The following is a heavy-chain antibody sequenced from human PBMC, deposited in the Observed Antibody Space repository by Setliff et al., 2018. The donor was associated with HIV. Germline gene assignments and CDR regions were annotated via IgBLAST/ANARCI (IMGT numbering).Heavy chain of an antibody. D-gene: IGHD6-13*01. J-gene: IGHJ6*03. CDR2: LFYNGNT. CDR1: GGSIYGSDYS. V-gene: IGHV4-39*07. Sequence: SETLSLTCTVSGGSIYGSDYSWGWVRQPPGKGLELIGNLFYNGNTYYNPSLKSRFTISVDTSKNQFSLKVNSVTAADTAVYYCARGARLLAGYSDRWDYYYMAVWGKGTTVTVSS. CDR3: ARGARLLAGYSDRWDYYYMAV.